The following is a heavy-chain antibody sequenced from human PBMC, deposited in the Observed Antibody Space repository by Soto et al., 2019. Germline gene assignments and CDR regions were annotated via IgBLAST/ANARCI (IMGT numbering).Heavy chain of an antibody. V-gene: IGHV1-8*01. Sequence: ASVKVSCKASGYTFTSYDINWVRQATGQGLEWMGWMNPNSGNTGYAQKFQDRVTMTRNTSISTAYMELSSLRSEDTDVYYCARGGSPSIVGATRDLHYWGQGTLVTVSS. CDR1: GYTFTSYD. J-gene: IGHJ4*02. CDR2: MNPNSGNT. CDR3: ARGGSPSIVGATRDLHY. D-gene: IGHD1-26*01.